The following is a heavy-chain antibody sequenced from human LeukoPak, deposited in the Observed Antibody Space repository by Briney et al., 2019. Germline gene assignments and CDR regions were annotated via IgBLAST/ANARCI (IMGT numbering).Heavy chain of an antibody. V-gene: IGHV1-18*01. CDR2: ISTYIDKI. D-gene: IGHD6-19*01. CDR3: ARGKKPGVAVAGTGYFFDP. J-gene: IGHJ5*02. CDR1: GYTFTSYG. Sequence: GASVKVSCKASGYTFTSYGISWVRQAPGQGLEWMGWISTYIDKINYAHKFQGRVTMTTDTSTSTAYMEMSSLRTDDTAIYYCARGKKPGVAVAGTGYFFDPWGQGTLVIVSS.